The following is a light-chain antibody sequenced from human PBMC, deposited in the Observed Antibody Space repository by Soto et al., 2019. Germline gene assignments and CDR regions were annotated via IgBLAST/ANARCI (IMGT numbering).Light chain of an antibody. CDR3: QTWSTDIRV. CDR1: SGHNSYA. J-gene: IGLJ3*02. V-gene: IGLV4-69*01. Sequence: QLVLTQPPSASASLGASVKLTCTLRSGHNSYAIAWHQQQPEKGPRYLMKLNSDVSHSKGDGIPDRFSGSSSGAERYLTISSLQSEDEADYYCQTWSTDIRVFGGGTKLTVL. CDR2: LNSDVSH.